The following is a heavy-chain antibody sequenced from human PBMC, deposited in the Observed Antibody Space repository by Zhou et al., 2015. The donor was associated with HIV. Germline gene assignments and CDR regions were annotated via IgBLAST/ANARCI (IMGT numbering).Heavy chain of an antibody. CDR1: GGTFSSYA. J-gene: IGHJ5*02. V-gene: IGHV1-69*01. CDR3: AREGRLLWFGELLGRLWFDP. Sequence: QVELVQSGAEVKKPGSSVKVSCKASGGTFSSYAVSWMRQAPGQGLEWMGDIIPIFGTAKYAQKFQGRVTITADESTSTAYMELSSLRSEDTAVYYCAREGRLLWFGELLGRLWFDPWGQGTLVTVSS. D-gene: IGHD3-10*01. CDR2: IIPIFGTA.